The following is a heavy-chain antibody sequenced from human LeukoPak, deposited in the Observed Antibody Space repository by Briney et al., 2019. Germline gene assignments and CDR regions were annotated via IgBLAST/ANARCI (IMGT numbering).Heavy chain of an antibody. J-gene: IGHJ6*02. Sequence: SQTLSLTCTISGGSISGGDFYWSWIRQPPGNGLEWIGYIYYSGSTYYNPSLKSRVTISVDTSKNQFSLKLSSVTAADTAVYYCARDRYYYDSSGYYSYYGMDVWGQGTTVTVSS. CDR1: GGSISGGDFY. D-gene: IGHD3-22*01. CDR2: IYYSGST. CDR3: ARDRYYYDSSGYYSYYGMDV. V-gene: IGHV4-30-4*01.